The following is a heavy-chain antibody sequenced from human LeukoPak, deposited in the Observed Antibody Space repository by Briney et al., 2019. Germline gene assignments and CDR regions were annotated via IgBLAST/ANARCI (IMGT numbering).Heavy chain of an antibody. CDR3: VRLGYIRPSDY. CDR2: IYYSGST. J-gene: IGHJ4*02. Sequence: SETLSLTCTVSGGSISSSSHYWGWIRQPPGKGLEWIGSIYYSGSTYYNPSLQSRVTISVDTSKKQLSLKLTSVTAADTAVYYCVRLGYIRPSDYWGQGTLVTVSS. V-gene: IGHV4-39*01. CDR1: GGSISSSSHY. D-gene: IGHD5-18*01.